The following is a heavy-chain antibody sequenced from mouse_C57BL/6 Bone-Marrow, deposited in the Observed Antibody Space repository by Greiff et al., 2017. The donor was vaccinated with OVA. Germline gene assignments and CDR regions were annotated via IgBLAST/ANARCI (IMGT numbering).Heavy chain of an antibody. CDR3: AKGWLPRGDY. D-gene: IGHD2-3*01. J-gene: IGHJ2*01. V-gene: IGHV1-26*01. Sequence: VQLQQSGPELVKPGASVKISCKASGYTFTDYYMNWVKQSHGKSLEWIGDINPNNGGTSYNQKFKGKATLTVDKSSSTAYMELRSLTSEDSAVYHCAKGWLPRGDYWGQGTTLTVSS. CDR1: GYTFTDYY. CDR2: INPNNGGT.